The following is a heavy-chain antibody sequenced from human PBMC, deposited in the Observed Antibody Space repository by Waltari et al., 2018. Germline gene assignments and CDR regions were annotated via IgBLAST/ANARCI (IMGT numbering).Heavy chain of an antibody. Sequence: EVQLVESGGGLVKPGGSLRLSCAASGFTFSSYSMNWVRQAPGKALEWVSANSISSSYIYYADSVKGRFTISRDNAKNSLYLQMNSLRAEDTAVYYCARDQGSSWSWVGYWGQGTLVTVSS. CDR2: NSISSSYI. J-gene: IGHJ4*02. V-gene: IGHV3-21*01. CDR3: ARDQGSSWSWVGY. CDR1: GFTFSSYS. D-gene: IGHD6-13*01.